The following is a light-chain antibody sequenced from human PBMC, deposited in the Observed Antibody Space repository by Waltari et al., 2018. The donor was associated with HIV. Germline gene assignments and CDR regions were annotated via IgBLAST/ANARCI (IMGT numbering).Light chain of an antibody. CDR3: QQYETFYT. CDR1: QDIGSS. Sequence: DIQMTQSPSTLSASLGHRVTITCRASQDIGSSLAWYRQKPGNPPKLLIYKASTLRAGVPSRFSGSGSGTEFTLTINSLQPDDFATYLCQQYETFYTFGQGTKLEI. V-gene: IGKV1-5*03. J-gene: IGKJ2*01. CDR2: KAS.